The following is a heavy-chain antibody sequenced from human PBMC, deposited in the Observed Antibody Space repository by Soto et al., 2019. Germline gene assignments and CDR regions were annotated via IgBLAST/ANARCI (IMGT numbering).Heavy chain of an antibody. Sequence: GASVKVSCKASGYTFTGYYMHWVRQAPGQGLEWMGWINPNSGGTNYAQKFQGWVTMTRDTSISTAYMELSRLRSDDTAVYYCARDSRDWSGYRMRDYYYMDVWGKGTTVTVSS. V-gene: IGHV1-2*04. J-gene: IGHJ6*03. CDR3: ARDSRDWSGYRMRDYYYMDV. CDR2: INPNSGGT. D-gene: IGHD3-3*01. CDR1: GYTFTGYY.